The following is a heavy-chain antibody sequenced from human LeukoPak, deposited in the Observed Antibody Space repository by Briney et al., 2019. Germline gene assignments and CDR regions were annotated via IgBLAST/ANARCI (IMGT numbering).Heavy chain of an antibody. V-gene: IGHV4-30-2*01. CDR2: IYHSGST. J-gene: IGHJ4*02. Sequence: SETLSLTCTVSGGSISSGGYYWSWIRQPPGKGLEWIGYIYHSGSTYYNPSLKSRVTISVDRSKNQFSLKLSSVTAADTAVYYCARDQDTAMATGYFDYWGQGTLVTVSS. CDR3: ARDQDTAMATGYFDY. CDR1: GGSISSGGYY. D-gene: IGHD5-18*01.